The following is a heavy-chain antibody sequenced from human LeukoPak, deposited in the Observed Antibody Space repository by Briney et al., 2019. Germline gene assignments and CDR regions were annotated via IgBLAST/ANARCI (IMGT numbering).Heavy chain of an antibody. Sequence: GGSLRLSCAASGFTFSSYGMHWVRQAPGKGLEWVAVISYDGSNKYYADSVKGRFTISRDNSKNTLYLQMNSLRAEDTAVYYCAKIPNTAMVQDYYYYGMDVWGQGTTVTVSS. V-gene: IGHV3-30*18. CDR2: ISYDGSNK. D-gene: IGHD5-18*01. CDR1: GFTFSSYG. CDR3: AKIPNTAMVQDYYYYGMDV. J-gene: IGHJ6*02.